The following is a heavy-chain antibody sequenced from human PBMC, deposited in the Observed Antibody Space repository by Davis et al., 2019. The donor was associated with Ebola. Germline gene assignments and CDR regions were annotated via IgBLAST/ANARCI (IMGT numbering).Heavy chain of an antibody. Sequence: AASVKVSCQASGGTFTSYGISWVRQAPGQGLECIGWISAYNGNTNYAQKLQGRVTMTTDTSTSTAYMELRSLRSDDTAVYYCAKVHYGDYYFDYWGQGTLVTVSS. J-gene: IGHJ4*02. CDR2: ISAYNGNT. CDR1: GGTFTSYG. V-gene: IGHV1-18*01. CDR3: AKVHYGDYYFDY. D-gene: IGHD4-17*01.